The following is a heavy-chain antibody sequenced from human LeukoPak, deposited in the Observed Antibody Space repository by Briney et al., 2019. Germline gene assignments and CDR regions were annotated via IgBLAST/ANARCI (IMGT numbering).Heavy chain of an antibody. Sequence: GGSLRLSCAASGFTFSSYGMNWARQAPGKGLEWVASINHNGNVNYYVDSVKGRFTISRDNAKNSLYLQMSNLRAEDTAVYFCARGGGLDVWGQGATVTVSS. CDR3: ARGGGLDV. J-gene: IGHJ6*02. D-gene: IGHD3-16*01. V-gene: IGHV3-7*03. CDR1: GFTFSSYG. CDR2: INHNGNVN.